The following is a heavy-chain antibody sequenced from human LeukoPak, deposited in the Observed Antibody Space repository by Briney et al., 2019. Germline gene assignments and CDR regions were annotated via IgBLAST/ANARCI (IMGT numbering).Heavy chain of an antibody. CDR3: ARDVKSRRRQWFGELSVYYYYYRDV. Sequence: SLTLPLTCLVSGGCIRSYYWSWIRQHAGNGLEWIGRVYTTGCTNYSPSLKSRVTMSVDTSKNQFSLKLSSVTAADTAVYYCARDVKSRRRQWFGELSVYYYYYRDVWGKGTTVTISS. CDR1: GGCIRSYY. D-gene: IGHD3-10*01. J-gene: IGHJ6*03. V-gene: IGHV4-4*07. CDR2: VYTTGCT.